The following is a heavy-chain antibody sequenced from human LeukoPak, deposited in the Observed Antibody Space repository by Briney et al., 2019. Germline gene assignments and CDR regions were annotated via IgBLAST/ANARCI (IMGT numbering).Heavy chain of an antibody. J-gene: IGHJ3*02. CDR1: GYTFTSYG. CDR3: ARRDTPLGYYGSGSYSNAFDI. Sequence: GASVKVSCKASGYTFTSYGISWVRQAPGQGLEWMGWISAYNGNTNYAQKLQGRVTMTTDTSTSTAYMELRSLRSDDTAVYYCARRDTPLGYYGSGSYSNAFDIWGQGTMVTVSS. D-gene: IGHD3-10*01. CDR2: ISAYNGNT. V-gene: IGHV1-18*01.